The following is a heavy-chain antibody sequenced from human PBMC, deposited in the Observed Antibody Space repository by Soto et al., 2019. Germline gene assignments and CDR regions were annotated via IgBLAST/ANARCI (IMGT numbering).Heavy chain of an antibody. V-gene: IGHV3-23*01. J-gene: IGHJ4*02. CDR2: ISGSGGST. CDR3: AKEPHRLYGSGSYQSL. CDR1: GFTFSSYA. Sequence: PGGSLRLSCAASGFTFSSYAMSWVRQAPGKGLEWVSAISGSGGSTYYANSVKGRFTISRDNSKNTLYLQMNSLRAEDTAVYYCAKEPHRLYGSGSYQSLWGQGTLVTVSS. D-gene: IGHD3-10*01.